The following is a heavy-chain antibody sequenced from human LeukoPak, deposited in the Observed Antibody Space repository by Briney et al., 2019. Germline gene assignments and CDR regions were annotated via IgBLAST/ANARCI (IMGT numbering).Heavy chain of an antibody. Sequence: GASVKVSCKASGYTFTGYYMHWVRQAPGQGLEWMRRINPNSGGTNYAQKFQGRVTMTRDTSISTAYMELSRLRSDDTAVYYCARDGVPAAVPYYYYGMDVWGQGTTVTVSS. J-gene: IGHJ6*02. CDR1: GYTFTGYY. V-gene: IGHV1-2*06. D-gene: IGHD2-2*02. CDR2: INPNSGGT. CDR3: ARDGVPAAVPYYYYGMDV.